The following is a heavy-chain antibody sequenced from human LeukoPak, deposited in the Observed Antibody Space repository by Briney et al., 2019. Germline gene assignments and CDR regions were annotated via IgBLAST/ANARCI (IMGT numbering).Heavy chain of an antibody. J-gene: IGHJ6*02. CDR3: VRGAASGSYYGLGV. D-gene: IGHD1-26*01. Sequence: PGGSLRLSCAASGFTFSDSTMHWVRQASGKGLEWVGRIRNKANNYATAYATSVKGRFTLSRDDSKNTAYLQMNSLKTEDTALYYCVRGAASGSYYGLGVWGQGATVTVSS. CDR1: GFTFSDST. CDR2: IRNKANNYAT. V-gene: IGHV3-73*01.